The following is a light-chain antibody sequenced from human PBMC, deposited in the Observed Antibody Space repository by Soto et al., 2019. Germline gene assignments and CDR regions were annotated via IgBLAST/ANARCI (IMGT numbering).Light chain of an antibody. CDR3: QQYAGPPTT. V-gene: IGKV3-20*01. J-gene: IGKJ5*01. CDR1: QTVSSF. CDR2: ETS. Sequence: ISVSTGNHVTLYCRASQTVSSFLAWYQQKPGQAPRLLIYETSTRATGTPDRFSGSGSGTDFTLTISRLEPEDFAVYFCQQYAGPPTTFGQGTRLEIK.